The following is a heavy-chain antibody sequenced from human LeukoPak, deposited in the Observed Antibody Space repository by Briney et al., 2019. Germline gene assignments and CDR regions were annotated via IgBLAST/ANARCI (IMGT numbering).Heavy chain of an antibody. CDR3: ARVPPGFLESHASDY. V-gene: IGHV1-18*01. CDR2: ISAYNGNT. Sequence: GASVKISCKASGYTFTSYGISWVGQAPGQGLEWMGWISAYNGNTNYAQKLQGRVTMTTDTSTSTAYMELRSLRSDDTAVYYCARVPPGFLESHASDYWGQGTLVTVSS. J-gene: IGHJ4*02. D-gene: IGHD3-3*01. CDR1: GYTFTSYG.